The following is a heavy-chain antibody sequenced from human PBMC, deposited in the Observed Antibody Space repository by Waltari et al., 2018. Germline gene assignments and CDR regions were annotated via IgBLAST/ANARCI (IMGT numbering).Heavy chain of an antibody. J-gene: IGHJ3*02. CDR2: ISWNSGSI. D-gene: IGHD2-21*01. CDR3: ARSNSDDAFDI. CDR1: GFTFDDYA. V-gene: IGHV3-9*01. Sequence: EVQLVESGGGLVQPGRSLRLSCAASGFTFDDYAMHWVRQAPGKGLEWVSGISWNSGSIGYADSVKGRFTISRDNAKNSLYLQMNSLRAEDTAVYYCARSNSDDAFDIWGQGTMVTVSS.